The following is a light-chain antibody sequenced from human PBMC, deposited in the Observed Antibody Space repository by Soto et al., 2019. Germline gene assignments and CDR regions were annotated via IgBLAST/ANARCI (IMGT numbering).Light chain of an antibody. CDR1: QSVTNY. CDR2: EAS. J-gene: IGKJ1*01. V-gene: IGKV3-20*01. Sequence: EVVLTQSPATLSLSPGERATLSCRASQSVTNYLTWYQQKPGQAPRLLIYEASNRATGIPDRFSGSGSGTDFTLTISRLEPEDFAVYYCQQYGSSPWTFGQGTKVDIK. CDR3: QQYGSSPWT.